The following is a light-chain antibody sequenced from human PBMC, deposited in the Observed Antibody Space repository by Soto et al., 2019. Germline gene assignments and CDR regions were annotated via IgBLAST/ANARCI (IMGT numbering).Light chain of an antibody. Sequence: QSVLTQPPSVSGAPGQAVTISCTGTSSNIGANYDVHWYQHLPGSGPKLLISGNTNRPSGVPDRFSASKSATSASLAITGLQPEDEGHYYCQSYDNGLGGRVIFGGGTKLTVL. J-gene: IGLJ2*01. V-gene: IGLV1-40*01. CDR2: GNT. CDR1: SSNIGANYD. CDR3: QSYDNGLGGRVI.